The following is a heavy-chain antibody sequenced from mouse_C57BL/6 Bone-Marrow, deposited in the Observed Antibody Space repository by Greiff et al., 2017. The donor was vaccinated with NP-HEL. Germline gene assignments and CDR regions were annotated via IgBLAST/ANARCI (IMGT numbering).Heavy chain of an antibody. Sequence: EVKLMESGGGLVQPGGSLKLSCAASGFTFSDYYMYWVRQTPEKRLEWVAYISNGGGSTYYPDTVKGRFTISRDNAKNTLYLQMSRLKSEDTAMYYCARHDYSTLYAMDYWGQGTSVTVSS. D-gene: IGHD2-5*01. CDR3: ARHDYSTLYAMDY. CDR1: GFTFSDYY. J-gene: IGHJ4*01. CDR2: ISNGGGST. V-gene: IGHV5-12*01.